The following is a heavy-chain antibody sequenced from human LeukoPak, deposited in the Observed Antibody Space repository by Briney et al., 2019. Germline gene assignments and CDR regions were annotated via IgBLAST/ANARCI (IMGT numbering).Heavy chain of an antibody. V-gene: IGHV4-61*02. Sequence: SETLSLTCTVSGGSISSGGSYWSWIRQPPGKGLEWIGRIYNSGTTNYSPYLKSRLTISVDTSKNQISLKLNAVTAADTAVYYCASDLGYWGQGTLVTVSS. J-gene: IGHJ4*02. CDR3: ASDLGY. CDR1: GGSISSGGSY. CDR2: IYNSGTT.